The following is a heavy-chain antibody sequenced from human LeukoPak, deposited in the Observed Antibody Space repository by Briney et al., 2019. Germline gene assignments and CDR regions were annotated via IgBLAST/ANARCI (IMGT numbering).Heavy chain of an antibody. J-gene: IGHJ4*02. CDR1: GDIVSSNSAA. CDR3: ARLGYDSSGYYSIRGFDY. D-gene: IGHD3-22*01. Sequence: SQTLSLTCAISGDIVSSNSAAWNWIRQSPSRGLEWLGKTYYRSKWYYDYAVAVKSRISINPDTSKNQFSLKLSSVTAADTAVYYCARLGYDSSGYYSIRGFDYWGQGTLVTVSS. CDR2: TYYRSKWYY. V-gene: IGHV6-1*01.